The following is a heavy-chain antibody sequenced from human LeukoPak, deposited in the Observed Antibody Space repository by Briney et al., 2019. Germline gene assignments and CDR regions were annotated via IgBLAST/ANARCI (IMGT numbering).Heavy chain of an antibody. J-gene: IGHJ4*02. CDR2: ISSSSSTI. CDR3: ARDQRFPYSGYDYAAVAGADY. CDR1: GFIFSVSD. D-gene: IGHD5-12*01. V-gene: IGHV3-48*02. Sequence: PGGSLRLSCAAPGFIFSVSDMVWARQAPGKGLEWVSYISSSSSTIYYADSVKGRFTISRDNAKNSLYLQMNSLRDEDTAVYYCARDQRFPYSGYDYAAVAGADYWGQGTLVTVSS.